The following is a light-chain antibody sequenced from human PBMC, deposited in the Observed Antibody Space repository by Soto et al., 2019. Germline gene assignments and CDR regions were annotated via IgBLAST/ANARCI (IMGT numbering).Light chain of an antibody. CDR1: SSDVGGSNY. V-gene: IGLV2-14*01. Sequence: QSALTQPASVSGSPGQSITISCTGTSSDVGGSNYVSWYQQHPGKAPKLMLYEVSNRPSGVSNRFSGSKSGNTASLTIFGLQAEDEAEYFCTSYTAGTTRVVFAGGTQLTGL. CDR3: TSYTAGTTRVV. CDR2: EVS. J-gene: IGLJ2*01.